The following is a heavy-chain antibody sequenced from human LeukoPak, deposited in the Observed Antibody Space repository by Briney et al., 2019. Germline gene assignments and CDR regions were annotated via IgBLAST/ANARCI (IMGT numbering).Heavy chain of an antibody. J-gene: IGHJ4*02. V-gene: IGHV3-23*01. D-gene: IGHD3-10*01. CDR2: ISGSGDST. CDR3: AKSSPMTMVRGANDY. Sequence: GGSLRLSCAASGFTFSSYAMSWVRQAPGKGLEWVSSISGSGDSTYYADSMKGRFTISRDNSVNTLYLQMNSLRAEDTAVYYCAKSSPMTMVRGANDYWGQGTLVTVSS. CDR1: GFTFSSYA.